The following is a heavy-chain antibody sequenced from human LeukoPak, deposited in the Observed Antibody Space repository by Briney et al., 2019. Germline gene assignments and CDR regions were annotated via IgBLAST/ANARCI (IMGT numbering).Heavy chain of an antibody. V-gene: IGHV4-59*01. D-gene: IGHD6-13*01. CDR3: ARGSKVAAAGQWSFDL. CDR1: GGSISSYY. Sequence: PSETLSLTCTVSGGSISSYYWSWIRQPPGKGLEWIGYIYYSGGTNYNPSLKSRVTISVDTSKNQFSLKLSSVTAAGTAVYYCARGSKVAAAGQWSFDLWGRGTLVTVSS. J-gene: IGHJ2*01. CDR2: IYYSGGT.